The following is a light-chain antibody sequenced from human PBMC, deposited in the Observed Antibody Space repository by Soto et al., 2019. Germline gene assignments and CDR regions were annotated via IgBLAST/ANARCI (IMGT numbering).Light chain of an antibody. CDR1: QGINNR. CDR3: LQHNSYPIT. J-gene: IGKJ5*01. V-gene: IGKV1-17*03. CDR2: GTY. Sequence: DIQMTQSPSAMSASVGDRVTITCRASQGINNRLVWFQQRPGKVPKRLIFGTYNLESGVPSRFSGSGSGTEFTLTISGLQPEDFAIYYCLQHNSYPITLGQGTRLEI.